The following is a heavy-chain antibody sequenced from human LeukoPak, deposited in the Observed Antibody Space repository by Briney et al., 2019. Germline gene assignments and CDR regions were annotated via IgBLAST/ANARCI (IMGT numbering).Heavy chain of an antibody. CDR2: ISGSGGST. CDR3: VRGITMIVVVTNFDY. D-gene: IGHD3-22*01. CDR1: GFTFSSYA. V-gene: IGHV3-23*01. Sequence: GGSLRLSCAASGFTFSSYAMSWVRQAPGKGLEWVSAISGSGGSTYYADSVKGRFTISRDNSKSTLYLQMNSLRAEDTAVYYCVRGITMIVVVTNFDYWGQGTLVTVSS. J-gene: IGHJ4*02.